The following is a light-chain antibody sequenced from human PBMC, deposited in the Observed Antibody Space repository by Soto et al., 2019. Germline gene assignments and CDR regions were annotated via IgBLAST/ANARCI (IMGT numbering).Light chain of an antibody. J-gene: IGLJ1*01. V-gene: IGLV2-14*01. Sequence: QSARTQPASVSGSPGQSITISCNGTSSDVGGYKYVSWYQQHPGKAPKLMIYEVSNRPSGVSNRFSGSKSGNTASLTISGLQAEDEADYYCSSYTSSSIDYVFGTGTKLTVL. CDR2: EVS. CDR3: SSYTSSSIDYV. CDR1: SSDVGGYKY.